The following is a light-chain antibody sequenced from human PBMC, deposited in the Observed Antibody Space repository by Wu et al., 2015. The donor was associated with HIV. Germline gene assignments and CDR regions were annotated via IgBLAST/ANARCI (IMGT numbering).Light chain of an antibody. CDR1: QNVDSSY. J-gene: IGKJ2*01. V-gene: IGKV3-20*01. CDR3: QQFGSSSYT. CDR2: GAS. Sequence: EIVLTQSPDTLSLSPGGRATLSCRASQNVDSSYFAWYQHKPGQAPRLLIYGASNRATGIPDRFSGSGSGTDFTLTISRLEPEDFAVYYCQQFGSSSYTFGQGTKAGDQ.